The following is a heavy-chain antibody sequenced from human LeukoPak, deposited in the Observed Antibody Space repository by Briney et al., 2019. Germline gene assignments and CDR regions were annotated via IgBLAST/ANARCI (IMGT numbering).Heavy chain of an antibody. D-gene: IGHD2-2*01. Sequence: SETRSLTCIVSGGSISNYYWSWIRQPPGKGLEWIGYIYYSGSTNYNPSLKSRVTISVDTSKNQFSLKLSSVTAADTAVYYCARGGTRPDYYFDYWGQGTLLTVSS. CDR2: IYYSGST. CDR1: GGSISNYY. CDR3: ARGGTRPDYYFDY. V-gene: IGHV4-59*01. J-gene: IGHJ4*02.